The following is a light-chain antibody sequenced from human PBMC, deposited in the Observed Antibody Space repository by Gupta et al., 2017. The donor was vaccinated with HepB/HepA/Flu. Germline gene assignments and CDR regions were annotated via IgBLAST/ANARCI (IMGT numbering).Light chain of an antibody. CDR3: QQYNSQGT. Sequence: DIQMTQSPSTLSASVGDRVTITCRASQSISNWLAWYQQKAGKAPKLLIYKASSLESGVPSRFSGSGSGTEFTLTISSLQPDDFATYYCQQYNSQGTFGQGTKVGIK. V-gene: IGKV1-5*03. CDR2: KAS. J-gene: IGKJ1*01. CDR1: QSISNW.